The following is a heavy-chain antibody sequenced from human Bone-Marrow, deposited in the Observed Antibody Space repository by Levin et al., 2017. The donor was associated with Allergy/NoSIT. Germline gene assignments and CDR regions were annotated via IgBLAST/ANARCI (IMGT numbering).Heavy chain of an antibody. V-gene: IGHV4-31*03. CDR1: GDSISTHSYH. D-gene: IGHD3-3*01. J-gene: IGHJ5*02. CDR3: ARGTALPLLEWS. CDR2: IYYSGSS. Sequence: SETLSLTCTVFGDSISTHSYHWNWIRQQPGKGLEWIGWIYYSGSSQYNPSLKNRPTISVDTSQNRFSLQLTSVTAADTAVYYCARGTALPLLEWSWGQGILVTVSS.